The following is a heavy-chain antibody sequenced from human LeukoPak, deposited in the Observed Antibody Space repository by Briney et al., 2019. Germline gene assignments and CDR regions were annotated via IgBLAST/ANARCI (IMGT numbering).Heavy chain of an antibody. CDR2: INPNSGGT. CDR1: GYTFTGYY. J-gene: IGHJ4*02. D-gene: IGHD3-16*02. Sequence: ASVKVSCKASGYTFTGYYMHWVRQAPGQGLEWMGWINPNSGGTNYAQKFQGRVTMTRDTSISTAYMELSRLRSDDTAVYYCARGTDYDDVWGSYRTFDYWGQGTLVTVSS. V-gene: IGHV1-2*02. CDR3: ARGTDYDDVWGSYRTFDY.